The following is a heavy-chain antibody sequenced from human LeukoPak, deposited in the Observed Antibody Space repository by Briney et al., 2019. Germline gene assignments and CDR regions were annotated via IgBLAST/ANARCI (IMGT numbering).Heavy chain of an antibody. CDR3: ARRVGDFPYTWFDP. D-gene: IGHD4-17*01. J-gene: IGHJ5*02. CDR1: GFTFSSYW. CDR2: INSDGSST. V-gene: IGHV3-74*01. Sequence: GGSLRLSCAASGFTFSSYWMHWVRQAPGKGLVWVSRINSDGSSTSYADSVKGRFTISRDNAKNTLYLQMNSLRAEDTAVYYCARRVGDFPYTWFDPWGQGTLVTVSS.